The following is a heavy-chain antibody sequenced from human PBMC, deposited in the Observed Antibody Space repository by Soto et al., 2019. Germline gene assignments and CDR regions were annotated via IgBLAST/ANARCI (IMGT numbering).Heavy chain of an antibody. CDR1: GGSISSDY. CDR2: IYHRGTT. V-gene: IGHV4-59*01. J-gene: IGHJ6*02. Sequence: QVQLQESGPGLVKPSETLSLTCSVSGGSISSDYWSWIRQPPGKGLEYIGYIYHRGTTNYNPSLKSRVTISVDTSKNQFSLRLSSVTAADTAVYYCARDRSGAGYYGMDVWGQGTTVTVSS. D-gene: IGHD3-10*01. CDR3: ARDRSGAGYYGMDV.